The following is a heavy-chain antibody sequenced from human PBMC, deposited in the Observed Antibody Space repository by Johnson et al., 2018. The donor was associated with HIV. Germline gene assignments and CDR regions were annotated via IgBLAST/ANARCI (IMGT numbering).Heavy chain of an antibody. CDR1: GFIFSNYD. CDR3: ARPDLGLWFRESNAFDI. D-gene: IGHD3-10*01. Sequence: MLLVESGGGLVQPGGSLRLSCAASGFIFSNYDMHWVRQPTGKGLEWVSGIGTAGATYYADSVKGRFTLSRDNAKNSLYLQMNSLRAEDTAVYYCARPDLGLWFRESNAFDIWGQGTMVTVSS. V-gene: IGHV3-13*01. J-gene: IGHJ3*02. CDR2: IGTAGAT.